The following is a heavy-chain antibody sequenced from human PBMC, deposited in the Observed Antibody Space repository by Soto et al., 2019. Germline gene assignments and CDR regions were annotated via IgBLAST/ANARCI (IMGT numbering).Heavy chain of an antibody. CDR3: ARPQAAADLTASFDY. CDR2: IWYDGSNK. V-gene: IGHV3-33*01. CDR1: GFTFSSYG. Sequence: PGGSLRLSCAASGFTFSSYGMHWVRQAPGKGLEWVAVIWYDGSNKYYADSVKGRFTISRDNSKNTLYLQMNSLRAEDTAVYYCARPQAAADLTASFDYWGQGTLVTVSS. J-gene: IGHJ4*02. D-gene: IGHD6-13*01.